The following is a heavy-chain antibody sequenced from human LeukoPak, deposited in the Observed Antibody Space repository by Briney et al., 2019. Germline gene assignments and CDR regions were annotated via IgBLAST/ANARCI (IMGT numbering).Heavy chain of an antibody. CDR3: AKAAEGGGRGVRYYFDY. J-gene: IGHJ4*02. CDR1: GFTFSSYA. V-gene: IGHV3-23*01. D-gene: IGHD1-26*01. CDR2: ISGSGGST. Sequence: GGSLRLSCAASGFTFSSYAMSWVRQAPGKGLEWVSAISGSGGSTYYADSVKGRFTISRDNSKNTLYLQMNSLRAEDTAVYYCAKAAEGGGRGVRYYFDYWGQGTLVTVSS.